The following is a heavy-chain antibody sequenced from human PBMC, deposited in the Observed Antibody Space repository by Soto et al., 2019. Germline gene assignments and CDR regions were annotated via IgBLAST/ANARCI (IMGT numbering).Heavy chain of an antibody. D-gene: IGHD2-2*01. CDR1: GATFGTFA. CDR2: IFPIFGTP. Sequence: QVQLVQSGAEVKKPGSSVKVSCKASGATFGTFAIGWGQQAPGQGLEGMGGIFPIFGTPNYAQKFQGRVTITADESTSTAYMELSSLRSEDTAVYYCARTNIVVVPAAKGPYYYGMDVWGQGTTVTVSS. V-gene: IGHV1-69*01. J-gene: IGHJ6*02. CDR3: ARTNIVVVPAAKGPYYYGMDV.